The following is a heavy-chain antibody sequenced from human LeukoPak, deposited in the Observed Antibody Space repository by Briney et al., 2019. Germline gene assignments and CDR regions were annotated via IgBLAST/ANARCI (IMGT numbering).Heavy chain of an antibody. CDR1: GFTVSSNY. CDR2: IYSGGST. Sequence: GGSLRLSCAASGFTVSSNYMSWVRQAPGKGLEWVSVIYSGGSTYYADSVKGRFTISRDNSKNTLYLQMNSLRAEDTAVYYCAKGTFTYYYDSSADAFDIWGQGTMVTVSS. V-gene: IGHV3-53*01. CDR3: AKGTFTYYYDSSADAFDI. D-gene: IGHD3-22*01. J-gene: IGHJ3*02.